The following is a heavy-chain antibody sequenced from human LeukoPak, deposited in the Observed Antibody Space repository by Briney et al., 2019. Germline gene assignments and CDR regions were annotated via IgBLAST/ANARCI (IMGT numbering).Heavy chain of an antibody. D-gene: IGHD3-22*01. V-gene: IGHV3-7*01. CDR3: ARDLPSSGYWYRDAFDI. J-gene: IGHJ3*02. CDR2: AKQDGSEI. Sequence: GGSLRLSCAASGFSFSNYWMSWVRQAPGKGLEWVGHAKQDGSEIYYVDSVKGRFTVSRDNAKNSLFLQMNSLRVEDTAMYYCARDLPSSGYWYRDAFDIWGRGTMVTVSS. CDR1: GFSFSNYW.